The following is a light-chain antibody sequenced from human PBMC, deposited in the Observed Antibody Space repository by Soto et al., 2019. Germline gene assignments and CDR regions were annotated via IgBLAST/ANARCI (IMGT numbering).Light chain of an antibody. J-gene: IGKJ1*01. CDR2: KAS. CDR3: QQYNSYPWT. CDR1: QSIRSW. Sequence: DIQMTQSLSTLSASEGDRVTITCRASQSIRSWLAWYQQKPGKAPNLLIYKASSLESGVPSRFSGSGSETEFTLTISSLQPDDFATYYCQQYNSYPWTFGQGTKVEI. V-gene: IGKV1-5*03.